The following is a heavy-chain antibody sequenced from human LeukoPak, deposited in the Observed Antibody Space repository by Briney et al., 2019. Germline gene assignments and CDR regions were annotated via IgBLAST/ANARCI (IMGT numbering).Heavy chain of an antibody. Sequence: GGSLRLSCEASGFTFRNYWMHWVRQAPGKGPVWVSRINSDGSGTTYAASVKGRFTISRDNAKNTLYLQKNSLRAEDTAMCYCGRSDGYSHFDFWGQGTLVTVSS. CDR2: INSDGSGT. CDR1: GFTFRNYW. V-gene: IGHV3-74*01. CDR3: GRSDGYSHFDF. J-gene: IGHJ4*02. D-gene: IGHD5-18*01.